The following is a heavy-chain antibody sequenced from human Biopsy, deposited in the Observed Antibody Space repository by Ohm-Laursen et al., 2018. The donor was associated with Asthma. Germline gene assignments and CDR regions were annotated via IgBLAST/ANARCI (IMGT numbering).Heavy chain of an antibody. CDR3: AKGEWELLEANFDY. CDR1: GFTFSSYG. D-gene: IGHD1-26*01. V-gene: IGHV3-33*06. J-gene: IGHJ4*02. CDR2: IWYDGSNK. Sequence: SLRLSCSASGFTFSSYGMHWVRQAPGKGLEWVAVIWYDGSNKYYADSVKGRFTISRDNSKNSLYLQMNSLRAEDTALYYCAKGEWELLEANFDYWGQGTLVTVSS.